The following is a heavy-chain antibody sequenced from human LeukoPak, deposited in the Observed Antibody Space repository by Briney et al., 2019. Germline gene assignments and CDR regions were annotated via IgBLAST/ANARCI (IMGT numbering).Heavy chain of an antibody. CDR3: ARGYYGDYYYDY. CDR1: GGSISSYY. Sequence: SETLSLTRTVSGGSISSYYWSWIRQPPGKGLEWIGYIYYSGSTNYNPSLKSRVTISVDTSKNQFSLKLSSVTAADTAVYYCARGYYGDYYYDYWGQGTLVTVSS. CDR2: IYYSGST. J-gene: IGHJ4*02. V-gene: IGHV4-59*01. D-gene: IGHD4-17*01.